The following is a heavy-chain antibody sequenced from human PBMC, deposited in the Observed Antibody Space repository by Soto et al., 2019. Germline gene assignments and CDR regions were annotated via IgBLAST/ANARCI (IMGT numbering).Heavy chain of an antibody. Sequence: QVQLVQYGAEVKKPGASVKLSCKASGYTFTSYGISWVRQAPGQGLEWMGWISAYNGNTNYAQKLQGRVTMTTDTTTSSADMELRSMRSDDTAVYYCARDGSIAVAEKDFDYWGQGTLVTVSS. J-gene: IGHJ4*02. CDR2: ISAYNGNT. V-gene: IGHV1-18*01. CDR3: ARDGSIAVAEKDFDY. CDR1: GYTFTSYG. D-gene: IGHD6-19*01.